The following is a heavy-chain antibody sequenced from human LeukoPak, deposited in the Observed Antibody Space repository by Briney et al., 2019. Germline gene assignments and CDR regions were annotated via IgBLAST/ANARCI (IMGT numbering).Heavy chain of an antibody. D-gene: IGHD3-22*01. CDR1: GYTFTSYD. J-gene: IGHJ5*02. Sequence: ASVKVSCKASGYTFTSYDINWVRQATGQGLEWMGWMNPNSGNTGYAQKFQGRVTMTRNTSISTAYMELSSLRSEDTAVYYCARGAPIMPPKGYDSSGYYSNWFDPWGQGTLVTVSS. CDR3: ARGAPIMPPKGYDSSGYYSNWFDP. V-gene: IGHV1-8*01. CDR2: MNPNSGNT.